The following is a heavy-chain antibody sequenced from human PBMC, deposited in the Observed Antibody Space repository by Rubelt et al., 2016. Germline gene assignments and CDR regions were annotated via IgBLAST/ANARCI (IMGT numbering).Heavy chain of an antibody. CDR1: GDSISSRY. D-gene: IGHD3-16*01. CDR3: ARQEPRGGVGY. J-gene: IGHJ4*02. Sequence: QVQLQESGPGLVKPSATLSLTCTVSGDSISSRYWSWLRQPPGKGLEWIASIHSAGGTYYRPSLKSRVPISLDTSKNQFSLGLSSRTAADTAVFYCARQEPRGGVGYWGQGTLVTVSS. V-gene: IGHV4-59*05. CDR2: IHSAGGT.